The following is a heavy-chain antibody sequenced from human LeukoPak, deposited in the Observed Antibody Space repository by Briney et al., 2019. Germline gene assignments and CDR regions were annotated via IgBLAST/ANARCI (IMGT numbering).Heavy chain of an antibody. CDR3: AKDVGYCSGGSCYSVLPPLDGMDV. V-gene: IGHV3-33*06. Sequence: GRSLRLSCAASGFTFSSYGMHWVRQAPGKGLGWVAVIWYDGSNKYYADSVKGRFTISRDNSKNTLYLQMNSLRAEDTAVYYCAKDVGYCSGGSCYSVLPPLDGMDVWGQGTTVTVSS. CDR1: GFTFSSYG. CDR2: IWYDGSNK. D-gene: IGHD2-15*01. J-gene: IGHJ6*02.